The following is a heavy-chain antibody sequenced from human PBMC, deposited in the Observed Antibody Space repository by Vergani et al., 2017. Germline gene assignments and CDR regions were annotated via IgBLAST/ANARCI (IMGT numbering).Heavy chain of an antibody. J-gene: IGHJ4*02. Sequence: QVQLVQSGAEVKKPGSSVKVSCKASGGTFSSYAISWVRQAPGQGREWMGGIIPIFGTANYAQKFQGRVTITADESTSTAYMELSSLRSEDTAVYYCARDFRPRPPRGASVSFDYWGQGTLVTVSS. CDR2: IIPIFGTA. CDR1: GGTFSSYA. D-gene: IGHD1-26*01. V-gene: IGHV1-69*01. CDR3: ARDFRPRPPRGASVSFDY.